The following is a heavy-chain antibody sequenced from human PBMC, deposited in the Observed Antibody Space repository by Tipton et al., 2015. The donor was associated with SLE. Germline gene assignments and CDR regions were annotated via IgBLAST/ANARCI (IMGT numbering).Heavy chain of an antibody. CDR3: ARAWLGTYYFDY. CDR2: IYYSGST. Sequence: TLSLTCTVSGGSVSSGSYYWSWIRQPPGKGLEWIGYIYYSGSTNYNPSLKSRVTISVDTSKNQFSLKLSSVTAADTAVYYCARAWLGTYYFDYWGQGTLVAVSS. CDR1: GGSVSSGSYY. J-gene: IGHJ4*02. V-gene: IGHV4-61*01. D-gene: IGHD5-12*01.